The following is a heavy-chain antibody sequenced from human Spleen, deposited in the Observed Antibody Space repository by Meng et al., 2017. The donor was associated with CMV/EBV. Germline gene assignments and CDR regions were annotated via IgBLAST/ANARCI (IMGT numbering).Heavy chain of an antibody. Sequence: GESLKISCAASGFTFSSYAMSWVRQAPGKGLEWVSAISGSGGSTYYADSVKGRFTISRDNSKNTLYLQMNSLIAEDTAVYYCAKTSSGRYDFWSGYAFDYYYYGMDVWGQGTTVTVSS. V-gene: IGHV3-23*01. CDR1: GFTFSSYA. CDR3: AKTSSGRYDFWSGYAFDYYYYGMDV. D-gene: IGHD3-3*01. CDR2: ISGSGGST. J-gene: IGHJ6*02.